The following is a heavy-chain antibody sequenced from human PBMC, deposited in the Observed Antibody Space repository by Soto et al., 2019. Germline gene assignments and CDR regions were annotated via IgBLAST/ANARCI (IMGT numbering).Heavy chain of an antibody. V-gene: IGHV1-8*01. CDR1: GYTFTSYD. J-gene: IGHJ5*02. D-gene: IGHD6-13*01. CDR3: ARKGGSRRANSFDP. CDR2: MNPNSGNT. Sequence: ASVKVSCKASGYTFTSYDINSVRQATGQGLEWMGWMNPNSGNTGYAQKFQGRVTMTRNTSISTAYMELSSLRSEDTAVYYCARKGGSRRANSFDPWGQGTLVSVSS.